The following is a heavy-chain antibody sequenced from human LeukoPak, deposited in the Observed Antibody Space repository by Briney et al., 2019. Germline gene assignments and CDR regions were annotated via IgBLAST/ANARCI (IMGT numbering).Heavy chain of an antibody. CDR3: ARHVDYDPFFDY. Sequence: SETLSLTCTVSGGSIISYYWSWIRQPPGKGLEWIAYIYYSGSTNYNPSLKSRVTISVDTSKNQFSLKLNSVTAADTAVYYCARHVDYDPFFDYWGQGILVTVSS. CDR2: IYYSGST. CDR1: GGSIISYY. J-gene: IGHJ4*02. V-gene: IGHV4-59*08. D-gene: IGHD4-17*01.